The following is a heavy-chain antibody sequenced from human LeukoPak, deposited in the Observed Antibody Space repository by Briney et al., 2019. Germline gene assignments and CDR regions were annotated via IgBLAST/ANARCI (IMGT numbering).Heavy chain of an antibody. J-gene: IGHJ5*02. CDR3: ARDTAGYCGSGSCYWIDP. D-gene: IGHD2-15*01. Sequence: ATVKISYNASGNSFDTCGINWESDAPGQGLEWMGWIAAYNGNTNYAQKFQGRVTMTTDTSTSTAYMELGSLRSDDTAVYYCARDTAGYCGSGSCYWIDPWGQGTLVTVSS. CDR1: GNSFDTCG. V-gene: IGHV1-18*01. CDR2: IAAYNGNT.